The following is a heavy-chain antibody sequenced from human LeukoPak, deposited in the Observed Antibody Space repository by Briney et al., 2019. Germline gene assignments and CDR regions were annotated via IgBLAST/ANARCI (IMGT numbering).Heavy chain of an antibody. D-gene: IGHD3-10*01. V-gene: IGHV4-39*07. CDR1: GGSISSSSYY. CDR3: ARSMVRGGKVIRFDAFDI. Sequence: SETLSLTCTVSGGSISSSSYYWGWIRQPPGKGLGWIGSIYYSGSTYYNPSLKSRVTISVDTSKNQFSLKLSSVTAADTAVYYCARSMVRGGKVIRFDAFDIWGQGTMVTVSS. J-gene: IGHJ3*02. CDR2: IYYSGST.